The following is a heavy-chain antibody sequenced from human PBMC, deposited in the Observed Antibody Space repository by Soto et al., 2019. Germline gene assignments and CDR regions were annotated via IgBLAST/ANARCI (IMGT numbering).Heavy chain of an antibody. CDR1: GVSLTDTRMG. CDR3: ARALFYSDSDGYYFEFDY. Sequence: SGPTLVNPTETLTLTCSVSGVSLTDTRMGVSWIRQAPGNALEWLAHIISNDDKSYSTSLKSRLTISKDTSKSQVVLRMTNMDPVDTGRYYCARALFYSDSDGYYFEFDYWGPGTLVTVSS. V-gene: IGHV2-26*01. CDR2: IISNDDK. J-gene: IGHJ4*02. D-gene: IGHD3-22*01.